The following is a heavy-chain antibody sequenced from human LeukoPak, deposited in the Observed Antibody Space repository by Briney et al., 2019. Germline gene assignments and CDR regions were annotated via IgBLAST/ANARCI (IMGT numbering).Heavy chain of an antibody. CDR1: GGSISSYY. CDR3: ARDALYDYVWGSYRRDAFDI. CDR2: IYTSGST. D-gene: IGHD3-16*02. J-gene: IGHJ3*02. Sequence: SETLSLTCTVSGGSISSYYWSWIRQPAGKGLEWIGRIYTSGSTNYNPSLKSRVTISVDTSKNQFSLKLSSVTAADTAVYYCARDALYDYVWGSYRRDAFDIWGQGTMVTVSS. V-gene: IGHV4-4*07.